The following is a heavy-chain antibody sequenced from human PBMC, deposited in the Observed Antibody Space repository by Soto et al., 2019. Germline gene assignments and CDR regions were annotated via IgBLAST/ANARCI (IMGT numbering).Heavy chain of an antibody. D-gene: IGHD3-22*01. CDR2: ISYDGNKK. CDR3: AKAKVTWEYYDGSGYSGFDY. J-gene: IGHJ4*02. V-gene: IGHV3-30*18. CDR1: GFTFSSYG. Sequence: QVQLVESGGGVVQPGRSLRLSCAPSGFTFSSYGMHWVRQAPGKGLEWVAVISYDGNKKYYADSVKGRFTISRDNSKNTLYLQMNSRRAEDTAVYYCAKAKVTWEYYDGSGYSGFDYWGQGTLVTVSS.